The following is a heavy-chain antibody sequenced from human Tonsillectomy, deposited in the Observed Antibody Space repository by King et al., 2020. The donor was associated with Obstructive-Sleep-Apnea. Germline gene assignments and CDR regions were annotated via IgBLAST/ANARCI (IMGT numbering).Heavy chain of an antibody. Sequence: QLVQSGAEVKKPGASVKVSCKASGYTFTSYGMSWVRQAPGQGLEWMGWISAYNGNTNYAQKLQGRVTMTTDTSTSTAYMDLRSLRSDDTAVYFCARAERNPGPYGDYAYWGQGTLVTVSS. CDR1: GYTFTSYG. V-gene: IGHV1-18*01. D-gene: IGHD4-17*01. CDR2: ISAYNGNT. CDR3: ARAERNPGPYGDYAY. J-gene: IGHJ4*02.